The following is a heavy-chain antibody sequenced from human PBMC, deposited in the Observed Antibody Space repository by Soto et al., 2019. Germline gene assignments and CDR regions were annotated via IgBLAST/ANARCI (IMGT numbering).Heavy chain of an antibody. J-gene: IGHJ4*02. V-gene: IGHV3-30*03. D-gene: IGHD6-13*01. Sequence: QVQLVESGGGVVQPGRSLRLSCAASGFTFSSYGMHWVRQAPGKGLEWVAVISYDGSNKYYADSVKGRFTISRDNSKNPLYLQMNSLRAEDTAVYYCATGYSRLHFDYWGQGTLVTVSS. CDR3: ATGYSRLHFDY. CDR1: GFTFSSYG. CDR2: ISYDGSNK.